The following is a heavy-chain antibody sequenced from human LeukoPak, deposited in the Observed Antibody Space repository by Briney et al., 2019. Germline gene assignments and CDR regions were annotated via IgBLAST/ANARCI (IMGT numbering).Heavy chain of an antibody. D-gene: IGHD2-15*01. V-gene: IGHV1-46*01. CDR3: ARDSQVAARGYYFDY. J-gene: IGHJ4*02. Sequence: GASVKVSCKASGYTFTSYYMHWVRQAPGQGLEWMGIINPSGGSTSYAQKLQGRVTMTRDTSTSTVYMELSSLRSEDTAVYYCARDSQVAARGYYFDYWGQGTLVTVSS. CDR1: GYTFTSYY. CDR2: INPSGGST.